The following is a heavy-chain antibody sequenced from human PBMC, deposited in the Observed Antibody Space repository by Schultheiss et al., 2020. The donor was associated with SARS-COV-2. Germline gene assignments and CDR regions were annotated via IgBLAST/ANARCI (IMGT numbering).Heavy chain of an antibody. CDR2: INHSGST. J-gene: IGHJ6*03. CDR1: GGSFSGYY. CDR3: ARVRYQLPYYYYYYMDV. D-gene: IGHD2-2*01. V-gene: IGHV4-34*01. Sequence: SETLSLTCAVYGGSFSGYYWSWIRQPPGKGLEWIGEINHSGSTNYNPSLKSRVTISGDTSKNQFSLKLSSVTAADTAVYYCARVRYQLPYYYYYYMDVWGKGTTVTVSS.